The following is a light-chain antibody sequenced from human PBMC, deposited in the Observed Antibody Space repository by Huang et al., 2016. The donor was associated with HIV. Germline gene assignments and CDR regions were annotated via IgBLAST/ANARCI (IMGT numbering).Light chain of an antibody. CDR1: QGIGNK. Sequence: TQSTATLSVSPGERATLSCRASQGIGNKLAWYQVKPGQAPRLLIFDASYRATDVPARFSGGGSDIDFTLTISDLQSEDSAVYYCQQYNRWPRTFGQGTEVEIK. V-gene: IGKV3-15*01. CDR3: QQYNRWPRT. J-gene: IGKJ2*01. CDR2: DAS.